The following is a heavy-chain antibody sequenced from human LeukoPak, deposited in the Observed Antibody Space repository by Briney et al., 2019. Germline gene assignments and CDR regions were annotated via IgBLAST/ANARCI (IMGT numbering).Heavy chain of an antibody. D-gene: IGHD2/OR15-2a*01. Sequence: PGGSLRLSCAASGNYWMHWVRQAPGKGLVWVSHINSDGSWTSYADSVKGRFTISKDNAKNTVYLQMNGLRAEDTAVYYCVSFYETYWGQGTLVTVSS. J-gene: IGHJ4*02. CDR2: INSDGSWT. CDR1: GNYW. CDR3: VSFYETY. V-gene: IGHV3-74*01.